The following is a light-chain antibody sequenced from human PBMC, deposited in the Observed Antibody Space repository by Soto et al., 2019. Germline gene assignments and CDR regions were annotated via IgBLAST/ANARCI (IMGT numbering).Light chain of an antibody. CDR3: QQRSNWPYT. CDR2: DAS. V-gene: IGKV3-11*01. J-gene: IGKJ2*01. CDR1: QSVSGS. Sequence: EIVLTQSPATLSLSPGERATLSCRASQSVSGSLAWYQQKLGQAPRLLIYDASNRATGIPARFSGSGSGTDFPLPISSLEPEDFAVYYCQQRSNWPYTFGQGTKLEIK.